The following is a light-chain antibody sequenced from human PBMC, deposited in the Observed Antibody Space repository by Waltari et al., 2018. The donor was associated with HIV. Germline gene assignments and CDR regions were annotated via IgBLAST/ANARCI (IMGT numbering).Light chain of an antibody. V-gene: IGKV1-39*01. CDR2: SAS. Sequence: DIQMTQSPSSVSPDVGARVTITCRASQNIKNDLNWYQQKPGKSPRLLIYSASGLQSGVPSTFSASGSGTEFNFTIADLQTEDSALFYCQQSHKTPLTFGGGT. J-gene: IGKJ4*01. CDR1: QNIKND. CDR3: QQSHKTPLT.